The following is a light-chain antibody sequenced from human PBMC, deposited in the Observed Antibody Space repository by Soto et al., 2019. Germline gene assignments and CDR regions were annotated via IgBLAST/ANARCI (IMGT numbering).Light chain of an antibody. V-gene: IGKV1-27*01. J-gene: IGKJ1*01. Sequence: DIQMIQSPSSLSASVGDRVTITCRPSQGISNSLAWYQQKPGKVPKLLIHAASTLQSGVPSRFSGSGSGTDFTLTISSLQPEDVATYYCQKYDSAPTFGPGTKVEIK. CDR1: QGISNS. CDR3: QKYDSAPT. CDR2: AAS.